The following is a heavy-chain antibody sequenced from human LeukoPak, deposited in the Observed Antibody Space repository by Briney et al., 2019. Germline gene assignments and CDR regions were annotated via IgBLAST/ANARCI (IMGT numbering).Heavy chain of an antibody. D-gene: IGHD2-2*02. CDR1: GFTFSDYA. CDR2: ISGSGGST. J-gene: IGHJ6*02. V-gene: IGHV3-23*01. Sequence: GGSLRLSCAASGFTFSDYAMSWVRQAPGKGLEWVSAISGSGGSTYYADSVKGRFTISRDNSKNTLYLQMNSLRAEDTAVYHCAKEVGGYCSSTSCYKGMDVWGQGTTVTVSS. CDR3: AKEVGGYCSSTSCYKGMDV.